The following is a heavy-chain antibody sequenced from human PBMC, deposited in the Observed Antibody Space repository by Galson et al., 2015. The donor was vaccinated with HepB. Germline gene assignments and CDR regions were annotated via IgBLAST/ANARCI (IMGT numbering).Heavy chain of an antibody. CDR1: GGTFSSYT. Sequence: SVKVSCKASGGTFSSYTISWVRQAPGQGLEWMGRIIPILGIANYAQKFQGRVTITADKSTSTAYMELSSLRSEDTAVYYCARGIAVAGSFYYFDYWGQGTLVTVSS. V-gene: IGHV1-69*02. CDR2: IIPILGIA. CDR3: ARGIAVAGSFYYFDY. J-gene: IGHJ4*02. D-gene: IGHD6-19*01.